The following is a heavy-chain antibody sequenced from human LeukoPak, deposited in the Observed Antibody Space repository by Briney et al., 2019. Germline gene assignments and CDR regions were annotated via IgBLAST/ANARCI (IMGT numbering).Heavy chain of an antibody. V-gene: IGHV1-18*01. CDR2: TSAYNGNT. Sequence: ASVKVSCKASGYTFTSYGISWVRQAPGPGLEWMGWTSAYNGNTNYAQKLQGRVTMTTDTSTRTAYMELRSLRSDDTAVYYCARDLGYCSSTSCYHDAFDIWGQGTMVTVSS. CDR1: GYTFTSYG. CDR3: ARDLGYCSSTSCYHDAFDI. D-gene: IGHD2-2*01. J-gene: IGHJ3*02.